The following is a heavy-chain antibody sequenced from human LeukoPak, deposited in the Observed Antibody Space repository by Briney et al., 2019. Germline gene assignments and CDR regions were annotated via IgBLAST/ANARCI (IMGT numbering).Heavy chain of an antibody. CDR2: MFYNGNT. J-gene: IGHJ6*02. CDR1: GGSINGYY. Sequence: SETLSLTCNVSGGSINGYYWTWIRQPPGKGLEWIGYMFYNGNTNYSPSLKSRVTISLDTSKSQISMRLTSVTAADTGVYHCARLTREDGVDVWGQGTTVNVSS. V-gene: IGHV4-59*01. CDR3: ARLTREDGVDV.